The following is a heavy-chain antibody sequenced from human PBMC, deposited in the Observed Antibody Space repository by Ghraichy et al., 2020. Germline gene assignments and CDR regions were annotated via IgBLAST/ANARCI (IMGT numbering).Heavy chain of an antibody. Sequence: ASVKVSCKASGYTFTSYGISWVRQAPGQGLEWMGWISAYNGNTNYAQKLQGRVTMTTDTSTSTAYMELRSLRSDDTAVYYCAREMGDIVVVVAATQLGMDVWGQGTTVTVSS. V-gene: IGHV1-18*01. D-gene: IGHD2-15*01. CDR2: ISAYNGNT. J-gene: IGHJ6*02. CDR1: GYTFTSYG. CDR3: AREMGDIVVVVAATQLGMDV.